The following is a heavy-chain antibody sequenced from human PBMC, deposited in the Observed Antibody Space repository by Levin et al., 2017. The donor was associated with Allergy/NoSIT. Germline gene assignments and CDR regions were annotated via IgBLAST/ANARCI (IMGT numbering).Heavy chain of an antibody. D-gene: IGHD2-2*02. V-gene: IGHV3-30-3*01. J-gene: IGHJ6*04. CDR2: ISSDGSNK. CDR1: GFTFRNYA. CDR3: ASIYADRGYYYGMDV. Sequence: GGSLRLSCAASGFTFRNYAMHWVRQAPGKGLEWVAVISSDGSNKYYADSVKGRFTISRDNSKNTLYLQMNSLRAEDTALYYCASIYADRGYYYGMDVWGKGTTVTVSS.